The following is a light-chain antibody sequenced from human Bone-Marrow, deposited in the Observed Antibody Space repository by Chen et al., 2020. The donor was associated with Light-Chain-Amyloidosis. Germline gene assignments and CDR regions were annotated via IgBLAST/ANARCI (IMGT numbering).Light chain of an antibody. V-gene: IGKV1-39*01. CDR3: QQSYSTPWT. J-gene: IGKJ1*01. Sequence: DIQMTQSPSSLSASVGDRVTITCRASQSISSYLNWYQQKPGKAPTLLIYAASSLQSGVPSRFSGSGSGTDFTLTISSLQPEDFATYYCQQSYSTPWTFGQGTKGEIK. CDR1: QSISSY. CDR2: AAS.